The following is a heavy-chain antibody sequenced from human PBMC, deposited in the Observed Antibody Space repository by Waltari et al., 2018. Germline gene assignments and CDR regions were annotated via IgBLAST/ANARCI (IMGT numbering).Heavy chain of an antibody. J-gene: IGHJ6*03. CDR2: IWYDGSNK. CDR3: ACRGYSYGRYYYYYYMDV. V-gene: IGHV3-33*01. CDR1: GFTFSSYG. Sequence: QVQLVESGGGVVQPGRSLRLSCAASGFTFSSYGMHWVRQAPGKGLEWVAVIWYDGSNKDYADAVKGRFTISRDNSKNTLYLQMNSLRAEDTAVYYCACRGYSYGRYYYYYYMDVWGKGTTVTVSS. D-gene: IGHD5-18*01.